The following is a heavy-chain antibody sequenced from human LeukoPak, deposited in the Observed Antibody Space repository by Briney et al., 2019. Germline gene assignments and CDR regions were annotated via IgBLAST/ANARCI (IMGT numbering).Heavy chain of an antibody. D-gene: IGHD6-13*01. CDR1: GFTFSSYA. CDR3: ARDGAAGKGPDYYGMDV. CDR2: ISGSGGST. V-gene: IGHV3-23*01. J-gene: IGHJ6*02. Sequence: PGGSLRLSCAASGFTFSSYAMSWVRQAPGKGLEWVSAISGSGGSTYYADSVKGRFTISRDNSKNTLYLQMNSLRAEDTAVYYCARDGAAGKGPDYYGMDVWGQGTTVTVSS.